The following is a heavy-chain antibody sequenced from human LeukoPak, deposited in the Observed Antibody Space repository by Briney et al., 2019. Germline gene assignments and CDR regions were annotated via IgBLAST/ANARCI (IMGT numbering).Heavy chain of an antibody. V-gene: IGHV3-23*01. CDR1: GFTFSSYD. J-gene: IGHJ5*02. CDR3: AKDFNIVVVPAAPFDP. D-gene: IGHD2-2*01. CDR2: ITSGGST. Sequence: GGSLRLSCAASGFTFSSYDMSWVRQAPGKGLEWVSAITSGGSTYYADSVKGRFTISRDSSKNTLYLQMNSLRAEDTAVYYCAKDFNIVVVPAAPFDPWGQGTLVTVSS.